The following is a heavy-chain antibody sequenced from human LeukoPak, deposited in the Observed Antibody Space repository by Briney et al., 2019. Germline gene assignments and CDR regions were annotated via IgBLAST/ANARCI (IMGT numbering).Heavy chain of an antibody. CDR1: GYTFTSYD. D-gene: IGHD4-23*01. J-gene: IGHJ6*03. V-gene: IGHV1-8*01. Sequence: ASVKVSCKASGYTFTSYDINWVRQATGQGLEWMGWMNPNSGNTGYAQKFQGRVTMTRNTSISTAYMELSSLRSEDTAVYYCARGVHDYGGKMPYYYYYYYMDVWGKGTTVTVSS. CDR3: ARGVHDYGGKMPYYYYYYYMDV. CDR2: MNPNSGNT.